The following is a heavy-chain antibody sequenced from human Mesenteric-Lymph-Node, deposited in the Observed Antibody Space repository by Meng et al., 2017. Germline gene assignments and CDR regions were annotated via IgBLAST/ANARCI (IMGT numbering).Heavy chain of an antibody. CDR2: IWYDGSNK. Sequence: GESLKISCAASGFTFSSYGMHWVRQAPGKGLEWVAVIWYDGSNKYYADSVKGRFTISRDNATKSVYLQMNSLKAEDTALYYCARGGGTADSWGQGTLVTVSS. D-gene: IGHD3-16*01. J-gene: IGHJ4*02. CDR1: GFTFSSYG. V-gene: IGHV3-33*01. CDR3: ARGGGTADS.